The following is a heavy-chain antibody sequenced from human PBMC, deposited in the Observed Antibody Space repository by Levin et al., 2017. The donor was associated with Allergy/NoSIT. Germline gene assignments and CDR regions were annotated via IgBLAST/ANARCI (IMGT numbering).Heavy chain of an antibody. J-gene: IGHJ3*02. CDR2: IIPIFGTA. Sequence: ASVKVSCKASGGTFSSYAISWVRQAPGQGLEWMGGIIPIFGTANYAQKFQGRVTITADESTSTAYMELSSLRSEDTAVYYCARPTLQGTVTTYAFDIWGQGTMVTVSS. D-gene: IGHD4-17*01. V-gene: IGHV1-69*13. CDR1: GGTFSSYA. CDR3: ARPTLQGTVTTYAFDI.